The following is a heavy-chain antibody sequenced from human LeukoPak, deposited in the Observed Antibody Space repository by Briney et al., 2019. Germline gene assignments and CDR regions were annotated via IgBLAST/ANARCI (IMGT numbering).Heavy chain of an antibody. CDR1: GFPFDRYW. D-gene: IGHD2-8*01. CDR3: ARQPINEAYLDF. Sequence: GGSLRLSCAASGFPFDRYWMSWVRLAPGKGLEWVANIKHDGSEKKFVDSVKGRFTISRDNAENSLYLQMNSLRAEDTAVYYCARQPINEAYLDFWGQGTLVTVSS. J-gene: IGHJ4*02. CDR2: IKHDGSEK. V-gene: IGHV3-7*01.